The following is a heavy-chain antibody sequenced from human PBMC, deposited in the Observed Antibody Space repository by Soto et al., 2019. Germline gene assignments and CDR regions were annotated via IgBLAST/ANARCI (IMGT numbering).Heavy chain of an antibody. CDR3: ARALYYYDNSGLAY. CDR1: GYTFTSYG. CDR2: INIYSGDA. V-gene: IGHV1-18*01. J-gene: IGHJ4*02. D-gene: IGHD3-22*01. Sequence: QVRLEQSGPEVKKTGASVKISCKASGYTFTSYGISWVRQAPGHGLEWMGWINIYSGDANYAQSFQDRVTMTRDTSTNTVDMEMRTLRSDDTAVYYSARALYYYDNSGLAYWGQGTLVTVSS.